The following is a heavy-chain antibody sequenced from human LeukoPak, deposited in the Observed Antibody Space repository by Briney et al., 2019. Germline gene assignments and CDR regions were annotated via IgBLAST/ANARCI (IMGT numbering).Heavy chain of an antibody. CDR2: VHLDGRT. J-gene: IGHJ4*02. CDR1: GGPVSSTIW. Sequence: PSEALFLTCAVPGGPVSSTIWWTWFRQPPGKGLERIGEVHLDGRTNYNPSLTGRLTMSVALYETHISLKLTSVTAADTAVYYCAREGGFYRPLDYSGQGTLVTVSS. V-gene: IGHV4-4*02. CDR3: AREGGFYRPLDY. D-gene: IGHD3-3*01.